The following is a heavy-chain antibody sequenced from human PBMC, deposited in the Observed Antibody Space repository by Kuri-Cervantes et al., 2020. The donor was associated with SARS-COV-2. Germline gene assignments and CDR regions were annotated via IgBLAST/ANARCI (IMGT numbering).Heavy chain of an antibody. Sequence: ETLSLTCAFYGESFGGYYWNWIRQSPGKGLEWIGEVNHRGSTNYNPSLKSRVTISVDTSSKQFSLHLGSVTAADTAVYYCARDPNANHNNWFDPWGQGTLVTVSS. V-gene: IGHV4-34*01. J-gene: IGHJ5*02. CDR1: GESFGGYY. CDR2: VNHRGST. D-gene: IGHD4/OR15-4a*01. CDR3: ARDPNANHNNWFDP.